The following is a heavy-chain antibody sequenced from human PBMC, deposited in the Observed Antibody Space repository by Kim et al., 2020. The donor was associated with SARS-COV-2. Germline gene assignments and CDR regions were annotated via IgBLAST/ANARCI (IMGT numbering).Heavy chain of an antibody. V-gene: IGHV3-23*01. J-gene: IGHJ4*02. D-gene: IGHD6-13*01. Sequence: SQASWRGRVTIPRDNSKNTRYLQMHSLRAEDTAVYYCAKEQQQLVLLDYWGQGTLVTVSS. CDR3: AKEQQQLVLLDY.